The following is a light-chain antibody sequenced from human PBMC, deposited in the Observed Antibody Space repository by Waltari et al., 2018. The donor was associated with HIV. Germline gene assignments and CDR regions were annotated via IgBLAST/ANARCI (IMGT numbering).Light chain of an antibody. CDR2: SAY. J-gene: IGKJ3*01. Sequence: DIQLTQSPSSLSASLGDRVVITFRASQAISTYLNWSQPKTGKAPVLPVYSAYNLQPGDPARFRGAGPGRDFSLSISGLQTEDFATYFCQQSYGSPFNFGPGT. CDR3: QQSYGSPFN. CDR1: QAISTY. V-gene: IGKV1-39*01.